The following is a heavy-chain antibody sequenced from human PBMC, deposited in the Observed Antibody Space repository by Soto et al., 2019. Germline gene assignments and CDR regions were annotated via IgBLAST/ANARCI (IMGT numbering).Heavy chain of an antibody. D-gene: IGHD3-22*01. Sequence: QVQLVESWGGVVQPGRSLRLSCAASGFTFSSYGMHWVRQAPGKGLEWVAVIWYDGSNKYYADSVKGRFTISRDNSKNTLYLQMNSLRAEDTAVYYCARESVVITSYGMDVWGQGTTVTVSS. CDR2: IWYDGSNK. CDR3: ARESVVITSYGMDV. V-gene: IGHV3-33*01. J-gene: IGHJ6*02. CDR1: GFTFSSYG.